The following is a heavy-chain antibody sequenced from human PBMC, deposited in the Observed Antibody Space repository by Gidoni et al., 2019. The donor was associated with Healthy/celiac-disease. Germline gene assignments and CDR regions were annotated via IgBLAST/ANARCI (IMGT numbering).Heavy chain of an antibody. V-gene: IGHV3-30*18. J-gene: IGHJ4*02. CDR1: GFTFSSYG. D-gene: IGHD4-17*01. CDR2: ISYDGSNK. Sequence: QVQLVESGGGVVQPGRSLRLSCAASGFTFSSYGMHWVRQAPGKGLEWVAVISYDGSNKYYADSVKGRFTISRDNSKNTLYLQMNSLRAEDTAVYYCAKTGGDDYGDPGIRSGFDYWGQGTLVTVSS. CDR3: AKTGGDDYGDPGIRSGFDY.